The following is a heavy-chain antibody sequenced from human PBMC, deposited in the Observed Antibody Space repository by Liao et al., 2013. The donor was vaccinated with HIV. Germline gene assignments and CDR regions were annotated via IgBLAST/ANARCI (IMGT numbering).Heavy chain of an antibody. Sequence: QVQLQQWGAGLLKPSETLSLTCAVYGGSFSGYYWTWIRQPPGKGLEWIGKINHSGSTNYNPSLKSRVTMSVDTSKNQFSLKLSSVTAADTAVYFCVRDRAPARFDSWGRGILVTVSS. D-gene: IGHD2-15*01. CDR1: GGSFSGYY. J-gene: IGHJ5*01. V-gene: IGHV4-34*01. CDR3: VRDRAPARFDS. CDR2: INHSGST.